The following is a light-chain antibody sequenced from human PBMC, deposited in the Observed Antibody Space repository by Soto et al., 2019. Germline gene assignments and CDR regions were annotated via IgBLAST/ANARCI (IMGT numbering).Light chain of an antibody. V-gene: IGLV2-14*01. CDR3: SSSTSSASLYV. CDR1: SSDVGGYKY. CDR2: DVS. J-gene: IGLJ1*01. Sequence: QSALTQPASVSGSPGQSITISCTGTSSDVGGYKYVSWYQQHPGKAPKVIIFDVSNRPSGVSNRFSGSKSGNTAALTISGLQAEDEADYYCSSSTSSASLYVFGTGTKLTVL.